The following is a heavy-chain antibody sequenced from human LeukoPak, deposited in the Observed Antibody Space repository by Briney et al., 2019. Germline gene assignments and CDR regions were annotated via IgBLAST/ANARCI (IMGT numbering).Heavy chain of an antibody. V-gene: IGHV5-51*01. CDR2: IFPDDSDI. D-gene: IGHD5-18*01. J-gene: IGHJ4*02. CDR1: GYIFTNYW. CDR3: ARQSSVSYRYGLDY. Sequence: GESLKISCKASGYIFTNYWIGWVRQMPGKGLEWMGIIFPDDSDIRYSPSFQGQVTISADKSFSTAYLQWSSLKASDTAMYYCARQSSVSYRYGLDYWGQGTLVTVSS.